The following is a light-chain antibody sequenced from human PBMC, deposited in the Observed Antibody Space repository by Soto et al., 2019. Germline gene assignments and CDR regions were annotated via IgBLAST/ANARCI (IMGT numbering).Light chain of an antibody. V-gene: IGKV1-33*01. CDR2: DAS. Sequence: DIQMTQSPSSLSASVGDRVTITCQASQDISNYLYWYQQKPGKAPKLLIYDASNSETGVPSRFSGSGSGTHFTFTISSLQPEDIATYYCQQYDNLPITFGPGTKVDIK. CDR3: QQYDNLPIT. CDR1: QDISNY. J-gene: IGKJ3*01.